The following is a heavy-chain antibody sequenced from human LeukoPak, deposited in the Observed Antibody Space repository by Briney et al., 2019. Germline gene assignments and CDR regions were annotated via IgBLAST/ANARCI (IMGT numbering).Heavy chain of an antibody. V-gene: IGHV1-46*01. Sequence: ASVKVSCKASGYTFTSYYMHWVRQAPGQGLEWMGITNPSGGSTSYAQKFQGRVTMTRDTSTSTVYMELSSLRSEDTAVYYCARDRGKSVTTFYYYYGMDVWGQGTTVTVSS. CDR2: TNPSGGST. D-gene: IGHD4-11*01. CDR1: GYTFTSYY. J-gene: IGHJ6*02. CDR3: ARDRGKSVTTFYYYYGMDV.